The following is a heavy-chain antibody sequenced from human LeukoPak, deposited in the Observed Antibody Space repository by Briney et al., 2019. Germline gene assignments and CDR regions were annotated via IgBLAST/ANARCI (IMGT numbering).Heavy chain of an antibody. CDR1: GGSFSGYH. CDR2: INHSGST. J-gene: IGHJ5*02. D-gene: IGHD6-6*01. V-gene: IGHV4-34*01. Sequence: SETLSLTCAVYGGSFSGYHWSWIRQPPGKGLEWIGEINHSGSTNYNPSLKSRVTISVDTSKNQFSLKLSSVTAADTAVYYCARGSIAARPRWFDPWGQGTLVTVSS. CDR3: ARGSIAARPRWFDP.